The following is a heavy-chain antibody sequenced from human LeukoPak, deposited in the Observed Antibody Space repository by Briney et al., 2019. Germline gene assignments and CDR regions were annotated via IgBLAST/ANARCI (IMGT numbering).Heavy chain of an antibody. CDR1: GFIFSSHG. CDR2: INSDGSST. D-gene: IGHD3-10*01. CDR3: ARYLRGMVRGVTTYYFDY. J-gene: IGHJ4*02. V-gene: IGHV3-74*01. Sequence: GGSLRLSCEASGFIFSSHGMHWVRQAPGKGLVWVSHINSDGSSTRYADSVKGRFTMSRDNAKKTLYLQMNSLRAEDTAVYYCARYLRGMVRGVTTYYFDYWGQGTLVTVSS.